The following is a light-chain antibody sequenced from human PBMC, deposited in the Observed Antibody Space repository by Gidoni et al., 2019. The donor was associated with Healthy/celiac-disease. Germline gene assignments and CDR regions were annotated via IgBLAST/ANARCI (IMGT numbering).Light chain of an antibody. CDR2: WAS. CDR3: QQYYSTPPT. CDR1: QSVLYSSNNKNY. Sequence: DILMTHSPDSLAWSLGERATINCKSSQSVLYSSNNKNYLAWYQQKPGQPPKLLIYWASTRESGVPDRFSGSGSGTDFTLTISSLQAEDVAVYYCQQYYSTPPTFGQGTRLEIK. J-gene: IGKJ5*01. V-gene: IGKV4-1*01.